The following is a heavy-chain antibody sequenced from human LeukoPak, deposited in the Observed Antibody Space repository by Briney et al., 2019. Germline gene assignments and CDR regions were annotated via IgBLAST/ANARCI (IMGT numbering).Heavy chain of an antibody. CDR2: ISYDGSNK. J-gene: IGHJ6*02. Sequence: GGSLRLSCAASGFTFSNHAMHWVRQAPGKGLEWVAVISYDGSNKYYADSVKGRFTISRDNSKNTLYLQMNSLRAEDTAVYYCARGRGTYYYYDMDVWGQGTTVTVSS. CDR3: ARGRGTYYYYDMDV. D-gene: IGHD1-1*01. CDR1: GFTFSNHA. V-gene: IGHV3-30-3*01.